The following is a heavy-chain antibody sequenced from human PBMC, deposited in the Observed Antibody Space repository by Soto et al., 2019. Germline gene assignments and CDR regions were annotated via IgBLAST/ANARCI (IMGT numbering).Heavy chain of an antibody. D-gene: IGHD4-17*01. CDR3: ARAMATVTLIDY. CDR2: IYHSGST. V-gene: IGHV4-30-2*01. CDR1: GGSISSGGYP. Sequence: PSETLSLTCAVSGGSISSGGYPWSWIRQPPGKGLEWIGYIYHSGSTYYNPSLKSRVTISVDRSKNQFSLKLSSVTAADTAVYYCARAMATVTLIDYWGQGTLVTVSS. J-gene: IGHJ4*02.